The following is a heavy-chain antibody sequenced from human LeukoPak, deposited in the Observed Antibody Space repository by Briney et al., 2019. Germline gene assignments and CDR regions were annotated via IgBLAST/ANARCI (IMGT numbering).Heavy chain of an antibody. CDR3: AKVQHLPGSSGYYRGNDY. Sequence: QPGGSLRLSCAASGFTFSSYAMSWVRQAPGKGLEWVSAISGSGGSTYYADSVKGRFTISRDNSKNTLYLQMNSLRAEDTAVYYCAKVQHLPGSSGYYRGNDYWGQGTLVTVSS. J-gene: IGHJ4*02. D-gene: IGHD3-22*01. V-gene: IGHV3-23*01. CDR1: GFTFSSYA. CDR2: ISGSGGST.